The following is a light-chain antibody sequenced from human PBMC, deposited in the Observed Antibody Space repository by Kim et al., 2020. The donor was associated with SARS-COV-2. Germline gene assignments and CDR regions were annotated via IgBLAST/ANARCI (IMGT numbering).Light chain of an antibody. V-gene: IGKV1-39*01. J-gene: IGKJ2*01. CDR2: AAS. CDR1: QSISNY. CDR3: QQSYSTPYT. Sequence: ASVGDRVTITCRASQSISNYFSWYHQKPGKAPKCLIYAASSLQSGVPSRFSGNGSGTDFTLSISSLQPEDFATYYCQQSYSTPYTFGQGTKLEI.